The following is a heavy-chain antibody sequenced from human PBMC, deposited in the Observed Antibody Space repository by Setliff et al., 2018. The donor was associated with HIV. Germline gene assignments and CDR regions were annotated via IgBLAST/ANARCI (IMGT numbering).Heavy chain of an antibody. CDR2: ISSSSSSI. D-gene: IGHD3-22*01. CDR1: GFTFNGYA. J-gene: IGHJ4*02. Sequence: PGGSLRLSCVGSGFTFNGYAMNWVRQAPGKGLEWVSYISSSSSSIYYGDSVKGRFTISRDNAKNSLDLEMHSLTDEDTAVYYCVKSRTDSSGYYYSSHWGQGTLVTVSS. V-gene: IGHV3-48*02. CDR3: VKSRTDSSGYYYSSH.